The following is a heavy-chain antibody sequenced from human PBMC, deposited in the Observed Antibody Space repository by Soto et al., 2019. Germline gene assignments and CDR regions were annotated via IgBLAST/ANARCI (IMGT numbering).Heavy chain of an antibody. CDR2: VYSSGTT. V-gene: IGHV4-4*07. CDR1: GGSINSYW. D-gene: IGHD3-10*01. Sequence: SETLSLTCSVSGGSINSYWWSWIRQPAGKGLEWIGRVYSSGTTDYNPSLNSRATLSVETSKNQFSLKLSSVTAADTAVYYCARDIGPYAYGGGYWGQGIQVTVSS. J-gene: IGHJ4*02. CDR3: ARDIGPYAYGGGY.